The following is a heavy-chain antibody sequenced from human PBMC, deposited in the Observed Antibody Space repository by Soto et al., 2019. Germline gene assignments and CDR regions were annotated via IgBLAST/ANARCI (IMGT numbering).Heavy chain of an antibody. D-gene: IGHD1-26*01. J-gene: IGHJ3*02. CDR2: IYPRDSDT. V-gene: IGHV5-51*01. Sequence: GESLKISCQGSGYSFTTYWIGWVRQRPGKGLEWMGIIYPRDSDTRYSPSLQGQVTMSADTSINTAYLQWSSLKASDTAMYYCARPGSGSYLDGFDIWGQGTRVTVSS. CDR3: ARPGSGSYLDGFDI. CDR1: GYSFTTYW.